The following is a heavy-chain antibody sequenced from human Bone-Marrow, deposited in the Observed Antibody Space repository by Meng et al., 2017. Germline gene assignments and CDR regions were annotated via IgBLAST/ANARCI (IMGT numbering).Heavy chain of an antibody. CDR2: IRSKAYGGTT. J-gene: IGHJ6*02. D-gene: IGHD6-19*01. CDR3: TRSTDHDSSGWYIYYYYYGMDV. CDR1: AFTFGDYA. Sequence: RSLRLSCPASAFTFGDYAMGWVRQATGKGLEWVGFIRSKAYGGTTEYAASVKGRFTIPRDDSKSIAYLQMNRLKTEDTAVYYCTRSTDHDSSGWYIYYYYYGMDVWGHGTTVTVSS. V-gene: IGHV3-49*04.